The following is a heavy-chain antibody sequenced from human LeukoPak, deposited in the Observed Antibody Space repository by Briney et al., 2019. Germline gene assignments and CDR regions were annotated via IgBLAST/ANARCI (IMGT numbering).Heavy chain of an antibody. CDR1: GGSFSGYY. J-gene: IGHJ4*02. D-gene: IGHD6-19*01. Sequence: SETLSLTCAVYGGSFSGYYWSWIRQPPGKGLEWIGEINHSGSTNYNLSLKSRVTISVDTSKNQFSLKLSSVTAADTAVYYCARGMYSSGWPIDYWGQGTLVTVSS. V-gene: IGHV4-34*01. CDR3: ARGMYSSGWPIDY. CDR2: INHSGST.